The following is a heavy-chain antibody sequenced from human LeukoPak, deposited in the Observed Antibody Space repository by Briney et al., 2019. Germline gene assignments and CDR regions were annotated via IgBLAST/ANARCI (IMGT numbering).Heavy chain of an antibody. CDR3: ARDSSSYYFDY. Sequence: ASVKVSCKASGGTFSSYAISWVRQAPGQGLEWMGGIIPIFGTANYAQEFQGRVTITADESTSTAYMELSSLRSEGTAVYYCARDSSSYYFDYWGQGTLVTVSS. V-gene: IGHV1-69*13. CDR1: GGTFSSYA. J-gene: IGHJ4*02. D-gene: IGHD6-6*01. CDR2: IIPIFGTA.